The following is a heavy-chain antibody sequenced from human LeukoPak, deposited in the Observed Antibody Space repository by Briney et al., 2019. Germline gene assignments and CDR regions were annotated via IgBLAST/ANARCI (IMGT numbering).Heavy chain of an antibody. CDR2: VYHGGNT. Sequence: TSETLSLTCSVSGYSISNGYYWGWMPQPPGKGLEFIGSVYHGGNTYYKASLKSRVTISLDTSKNQVSLRLSSVTAADTAVYYCARSYSGSFLYWGQGSLVTVSS. J-gene: IGHJ1*01. CDR3: ARSYSGSFLY. V-gene: IGHV4-38-2*01. D-gene: IGHD1-26*01. CDR1: GYSISNGYY.